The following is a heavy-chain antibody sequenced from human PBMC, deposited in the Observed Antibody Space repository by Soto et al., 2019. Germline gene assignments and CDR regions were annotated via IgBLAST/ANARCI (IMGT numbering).Heavy chain of an antibody. Sequence: QVQLVQSGAEVKKPGASVKVSCKASGYTFTSYYMHWVRQAPGQGLEWMGIINPSGGSTSYAQKFQGRVTMTRDTSTSTVYMELSSLRSEDTAVYYCARDGISSDKRGAFDIWGQGTMVTVSS. CDR1: GYTFTSYY. J-gene: IGHJ3*02. D-gene: IGHD3-10*01. CDR3: ARDGISSDKRGAFDI. V-gene: IGHV1-46*01. CDR2: INPSGGST.